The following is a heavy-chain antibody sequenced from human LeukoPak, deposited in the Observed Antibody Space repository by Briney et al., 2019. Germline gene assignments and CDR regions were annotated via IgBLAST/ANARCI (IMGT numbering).Heavy chain of an antibody. CDR3: ARVAELCSSTSCYSNYYMDV. J-gene: IGHJ6*03. V-gene: IGHV3-7*01. CDR1: GFSFSSYA. CDR2: IKQDGSEK. Sequence: GGSLRLSCAASGFSFSSYAMSWVRQAPGKGLEWVANIKQDGSEKYYVDSVKGRFTISRDNAKNSLYLQMNGLRAEDTAVYYCARVAELCSSTSCYSNYYMDVWGKGTTVTVSS. D-gene: IGHD2-2*01.